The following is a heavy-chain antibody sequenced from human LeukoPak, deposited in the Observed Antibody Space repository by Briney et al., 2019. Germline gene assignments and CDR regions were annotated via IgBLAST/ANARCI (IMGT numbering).Heavy chain of an antibody. CDR3: AKGVAGTGSYYYYYGMDV. CDR1: GFTFSSYG. Sequence: PGGSLRLSCAASGFTFSSYGMHWVRQAPGKGLEWVAVISYDGSNKYYADSVKGRFTISRDNSKNTLYLQMNSLRAEDTAVYYCAKGVAGTGSYYYYYGMDVWGQGTTVTVSS. D-gene: IGHD6-19*01. V-gene: IGHV3-30*18. CDR2: ISYDGSNK. J-gene: IGHJ6*02.